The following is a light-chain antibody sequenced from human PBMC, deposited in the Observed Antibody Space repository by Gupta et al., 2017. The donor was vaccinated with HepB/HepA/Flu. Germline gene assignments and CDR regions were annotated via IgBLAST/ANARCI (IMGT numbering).Light chain of an antibody. CDR1: QSVSSY. CDR3: QQRSNWPPIT. J-gene: IGKJ5*01. V-gene: IGKV3-11*01. CDR2: DAS. Sequence: EIVLTQSPATLPLSPGQRATLSCRASQSVSSYLAWYQQKPGQAPRLLIYDASNRATGIPARFSGSGSGTDFTLTISSLEPEDFAVYYCQQRSNWPPITFGQGKRLEIK.